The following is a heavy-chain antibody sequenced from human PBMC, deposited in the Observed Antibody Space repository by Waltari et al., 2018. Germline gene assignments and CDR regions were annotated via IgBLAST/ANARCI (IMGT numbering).Heavy chain of an antibody. D-gene: IGHD3-10*01. V-gene: IGHV3-7*01. Sequence: EVQVVESGGGSVQPGGSLRLSCAASGFTFNSHWMSWVGQAPGKGLEGVANIKPDASDKYYVDSVKGRFTISRDNAKNSLYLQMNSLRAEDTAIYYCARNKLRLDYWGPGTLVTVSS. CDR1: GFTFNSHW. CDR2: IKPDASDK. J-gene: IGHJ4*02. CDR3: ARNKLRLDY.